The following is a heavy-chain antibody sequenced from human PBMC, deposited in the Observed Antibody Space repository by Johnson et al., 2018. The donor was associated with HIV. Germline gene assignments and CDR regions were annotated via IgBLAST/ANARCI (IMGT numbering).Heavy chain of an antibody. D-gene: IGHD3-22*01. V-gene: IGHV3-33*08. Sequence: QMMLVESGGGLVQPGGSLRLSCAASGITVSSNYMSWVRQAPGKGLEWVAVISFDGTNKYYPDSVQGRFTLSRDNSKNTLYLQMNSLRAEDTAVYYCARDPRGIYYDSSGPSQRAFDIWGQGTMVTVSS. CDR3: ARDPRGIYYDSSGPSQRAFDI. CDR2: ISFDGTNK. J-gene: IGHJ3*02. CDR1: GITVSSNY.